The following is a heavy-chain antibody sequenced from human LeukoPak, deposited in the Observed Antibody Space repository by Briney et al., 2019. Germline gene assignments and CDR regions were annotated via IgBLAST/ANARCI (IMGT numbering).Heavy chain of an antibody. CDR1: GGTFSSYA. V-gene: IGHV1-69*13. CDR2: IIPIFGTA. CDR3: ARAGHIVVVTASPGSAFDI. J-gene: IGHJ3*02. D-gene: IGHD2-21*02. Sequence: SVKVSCKASGGTFSSYAISWVRQAPGRGLEWMGGIIPIFGTANYAQKFQGRVTITADESTSTAYMELSSLRSEDTAVYYCARAGHIVVVTASPGSAFDIWGQGTMVTVSS.